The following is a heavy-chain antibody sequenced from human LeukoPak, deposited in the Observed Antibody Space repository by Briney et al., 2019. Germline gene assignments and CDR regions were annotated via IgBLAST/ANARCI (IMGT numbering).Heavy chain of an antibody. CDR3: ARVVGQWLEYGPDFVAFDI. CDR2: INPNSGST. CDR1: GYTFTDYY. V-gene: IGHV1-2*02. J-gene: IGHJ3*02. D-gene: IGHD6-19*01. Sequence: GASVKVSCKASGYTFTDYYLHWVRQAPGQGLEWMGWINPNSGSTHYASKFQGRVALTRDTFITTAYMELSRLRSDDAAVYYCARVVGQWLEYGPDFVAFDIWGQGTMVTVSS.